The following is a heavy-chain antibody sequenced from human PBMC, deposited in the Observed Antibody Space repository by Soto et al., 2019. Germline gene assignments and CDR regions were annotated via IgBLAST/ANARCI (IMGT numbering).Heavy chain of an antibody. CDR1: GYTFTSYD. CDR3: ARADYYDRSGYLLPCGY. D-gene: IGHD3-22*01. J-gene: IGHJ4*02. CDR2: MNPNSGNT. V-gene: IGHV1-8*01. Sequence: RASVKVSCKASGYTFTSYDINWVRQATGQGLEWMGWMNPNSGNTGYAQKFQGRVTMTRNTSISTAYMELSSLRSEDTAVYYCARADYYDRSGYLLPCGYWGQGTLVTVSS.